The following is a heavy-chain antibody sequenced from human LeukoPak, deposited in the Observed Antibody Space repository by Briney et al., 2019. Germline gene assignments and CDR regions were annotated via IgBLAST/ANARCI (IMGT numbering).Heavy chain of an antibody. J-gene: IGHJ4*02. V-gene: IGHV3-30*18. CDR2: ISYDGSHK. Sequence: GGSLRLSCAAFGFTFSSYWMSWVRQAPGKGLEWVAFISYDGSHKYYGDSMKGRFTISRDNSKNTLYLQMNSLRTEDTAVYYCAKDDGYRTTVAGTTGYWGQGSLVTVSS. CDR3: AKDDGYRTTVAGTTGY. D-gene: IGHD6-19*01. CDR1: GFTFSSYW.